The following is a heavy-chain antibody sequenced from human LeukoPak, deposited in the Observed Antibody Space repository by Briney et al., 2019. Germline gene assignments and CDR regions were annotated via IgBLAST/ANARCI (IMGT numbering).Heavy chain of an antibody. CDR2: ISYDGSNK. CDR1: GFTFSSYA. J-gene: IGHJ4*02. Sequence: GGSLRLSCAASGFTFSSYAMHWVRQAPGKGLEWVAVISYDGSNKYYADSVKGRFTISRDNSKNTLYLQMNSLRAEDTAVYYCARSDMTTVIDSDYWGQGTLVTVSS. CDR3: ARSDMTTVIDSDY. D-gene: IGHD4-11*01. V-gene: IGHV3-30-3*01.